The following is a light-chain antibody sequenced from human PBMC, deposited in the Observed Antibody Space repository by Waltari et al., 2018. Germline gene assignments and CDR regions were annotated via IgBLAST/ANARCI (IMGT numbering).Light chain of an antibody. J-gene: IGKJ2*01. CDR3: QQYYSTPYA. V-gene: IGKV4-1*01. CDR1: QGVLYSSNNKNL. Sequence: EIVMTQSPDSLAVSLGERATINCKSSQGVLYSSNNKNLLGWYQQKPGQPPKLLIYWASTRESGVPDRFSGSGSGTDFTLTISSLQAEDVAVYYCQQYYSTPYAFGQGTKLEIK. CDR2: WAS.